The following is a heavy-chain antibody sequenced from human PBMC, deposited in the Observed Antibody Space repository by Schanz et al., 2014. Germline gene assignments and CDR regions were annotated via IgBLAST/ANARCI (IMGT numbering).Heavy chain of an antibody. CDR1: GYTFVSYS. CDR2: INPSGGGT. D-gene: IGHD5-18*01. Sequence: QVQLVQSGAEVKKPGASVKVSCKASGYTFVSYSMHWVRQAPGQGLEWMGIINPSGGGTSYALRFQDRVTVTRDTSRSTVYMELTSLRSEDTALYYCTRGGYSYALSAFDIWGQGTMVTVS. J-gene: IGHJ3*02. CDR3: TRGGYSYALSAFDI. V-gene: IGHV1-46*01.